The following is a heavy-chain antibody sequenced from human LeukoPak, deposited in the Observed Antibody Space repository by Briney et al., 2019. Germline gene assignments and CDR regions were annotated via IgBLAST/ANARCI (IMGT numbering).Heavy chain of an antibody. CDR1: GDSVSPHY. D-gene: IGHD3-10*01. V-gene: IGHV4-59*02. J-gene: IGHJ4*02. CDR3: ARDLGPSRGFDY. CDR2: IFYSRRT. Sequence: PSETLSLTCSVSGDSVSPHYWSWIRQPPGKGLEWIGYIFYSRRTTYNPSLKSRLTMSMDTSKKQFSMSLRSVTAADTAVYFCARDLGPSRGFDYWGRGTLVTVSS.